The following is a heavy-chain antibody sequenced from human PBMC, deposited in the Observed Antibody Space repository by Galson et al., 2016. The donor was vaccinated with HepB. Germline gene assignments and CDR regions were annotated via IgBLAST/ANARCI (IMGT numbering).Heavy chain of an antibody. CDR2: IYIAGAT. CDR1: GLSVRDNY. Sequence: FLRLSCAAPGLSVRDNYMTRVRRSPGRGLGWLSVIYIAGATYYACSVMGRFTASRDITRNTVYLQMDSLRAEHSDVYYCATELRYWQKGDLDSWGQGTLVTVSS. J-gene: IGHJ4*02. CDR3: ATELRYWQKGDLDS. V-gene: IGHV3-53*01. D-gene: IGHD1-7*01.